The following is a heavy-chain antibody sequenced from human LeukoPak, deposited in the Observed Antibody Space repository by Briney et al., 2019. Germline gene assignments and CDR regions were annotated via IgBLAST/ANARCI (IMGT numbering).Heavy chain of an antibody. CDR3: ARAWELIDAFDI. V-gene: IGHV1-18*01. CDR2: ISAYNGNT. Sequence: ASVKVSCKASGYTFTSYGISWVRQAPGQGLEWMGWISAYNGNTNYAQKLQGRVTITADESTSTAYMELSSLRSEDTAVYYCARAWELIDAFDIWGQGTMVTVSS. J-gene: IGHJ3*02. CDR1: GYTFTSYG. D-gene: IGHD1-26*01.